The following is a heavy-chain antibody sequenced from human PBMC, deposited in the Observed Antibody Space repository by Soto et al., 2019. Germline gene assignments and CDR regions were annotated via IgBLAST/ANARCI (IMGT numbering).Heavy chain of an antibody. CDR1: GGSFSGYY. Sequence: SETLSLTCAVYGGSFSGYYWSWIRQPPGKGREWIGEINHSGSTNYNPSLKSRVTISVDTSKNQFSLKLSSVTAADTAVYYCARAERGGYSYGYRGRNYYYGMDVWGQGTTVTVS. J-gene: IGHJ6*02. CDR3: ARAERGGYSYGYRGRNYYYGMDV. CDR2: INHSGST. D-gene: IGHD5-18*01. V-gene: IGHV4-34*01.